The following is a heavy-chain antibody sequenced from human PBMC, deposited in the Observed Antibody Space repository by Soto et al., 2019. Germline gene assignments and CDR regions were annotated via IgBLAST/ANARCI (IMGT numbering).Heavy chain of an antibody. Sequence: GASVKVSCKASGGTFSSYAISWVRQAPGQGLEWMGGIIPIFGTANYAQKFQGRVTITADESTSTAYMELSSLRSEDTAVYYCARDRDNYDFWSGYYVWWFDPWGQGTLVTVSS. V-gene: IGHV1-69*13. CDR1: GGTFSSYA. CDR2: IIPIFGTA. D-gene: IGHD3-3*01. CDR3: ARDRDNYDFWSGYYVWWFDP. J-gene: IGHJ5*02.